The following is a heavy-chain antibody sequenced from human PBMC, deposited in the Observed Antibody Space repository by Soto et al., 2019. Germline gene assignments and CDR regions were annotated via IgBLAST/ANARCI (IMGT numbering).Heavy chain of an antibody. V-gene: IGHV1-18*01. D-gene: IGHD2-15*01. CDR3: ARVRYCSGGSCYSAVFDI. Sequence: VASVKVSCKASGYTFTSYGISWVRQAPGQGLEWMGWISAYNGNTNYAQKLQGRVTMTTDTSTSTAYMELRSLRSDDTAVYYCARVRYCSGGSCYSAVFDIWGQGTMVTVSS. CDR2: ISAYNGNT. J-gene: IGHJ3*02. CDR1: GYTFTSYG.